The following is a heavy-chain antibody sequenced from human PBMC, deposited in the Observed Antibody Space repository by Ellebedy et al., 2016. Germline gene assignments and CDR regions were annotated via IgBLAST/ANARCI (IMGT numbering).Heavy chain of an antibody. CDR1: GCSINSGDYY. J-gene: IGHJ4*02. CDR2: IYYSGTT. CDR3: ARETDFWSDSSYFDY. D-gene: IGHD3-3*01. Sequence: LRLSXSVSGCSINSGDYYWSWIRQPPGQGLVWLGYIYYSGTTYYNTSLKSRITISVDTSKNQFSLRLSSVTAADTAVYFCARETDFWSDSSYFDYWGQGILVTISS. V-gene: IGHV4-30-4*01.